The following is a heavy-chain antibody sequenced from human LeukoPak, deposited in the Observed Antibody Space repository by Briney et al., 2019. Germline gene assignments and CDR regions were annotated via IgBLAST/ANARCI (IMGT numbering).Heavy chain of an antibody. D-gene: IGHD1-1*01. J-gene: IGHJ4*02. V-gene: IGHV4-4*02. Sequence: KPSGTLSLTCAVSGASVSRNWWSWVRQPPGKGLEWIGEIHHSGGTNYNPSLKSRVTMSLDNSNNHFSLKLSSVTAADTAVYYCASALPFQLVHWGQGTLVTVSS. CDR3: ASALPFQLVH. CDR1: GASVSRNW. CDR2: IHHSGGT.